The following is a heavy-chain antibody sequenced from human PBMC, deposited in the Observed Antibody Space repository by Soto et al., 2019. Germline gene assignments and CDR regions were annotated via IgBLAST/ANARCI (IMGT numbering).Heavy chain of an antibody. J-gene: IGHJ4*02. V-gene: IGHV3-21*01. CDR1: GFTFRTYS. D-gene: IGHD6-25*01. CDR3: ARDLGVTATGPSLDY. Sequence: GGSLRLSCAASGFTFRTYSMNWVRQVPGKGLEWVSAISSDSTYIFYADSVRGRFTISRDNAKNSLYLQINSLRAEDTAVYYCARDLGVTATGPSLDYWGQGTQVTVSS. CDR2: ISSDSTYI.